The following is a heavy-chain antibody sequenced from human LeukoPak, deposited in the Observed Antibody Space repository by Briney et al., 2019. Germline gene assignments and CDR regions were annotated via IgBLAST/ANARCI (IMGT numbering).Heavy chain of an antibody. Sequence: SETLSLTCTVSGGSISSYYWSWIRQPAGKGPEWIGRIYTSGSTNYNPSLKSRVTMSVDTSKNQFSLKLSSVTAADTAVYYCAREPMNYYYYYMDVWGKGTTVTVSS. CDR3: AREPMNYYYYYMDV. V-gene: IGHV4-4*07. D-gene: IGHD3-22*01. CDR1: GGSISSYY. CDR2: IYTSGST. J-gene: IGHJ6*03.